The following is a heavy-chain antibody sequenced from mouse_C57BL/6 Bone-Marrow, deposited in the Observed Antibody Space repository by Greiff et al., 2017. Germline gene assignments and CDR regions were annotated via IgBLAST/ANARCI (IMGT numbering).Heavy chain of an antibody. V-gene: IGHV1-19*01. CDR3: ARRRIYDS. J-gene: IGHJ2*01. CDR2: INPYNGGT. D-gene: IGHD2-3*01. Sequence: EVQGVESGPVLVKPGASVKMSCKASGYTFTDYYMNWVKQSHGKSLEWIGVINPYNGGTSYNQKFKGKATLTVDKSSSTAYMELNSLTSEDSAVYYCARRRIYDSWGQGTTLTVSS. CDR1: GYTFTDYY.